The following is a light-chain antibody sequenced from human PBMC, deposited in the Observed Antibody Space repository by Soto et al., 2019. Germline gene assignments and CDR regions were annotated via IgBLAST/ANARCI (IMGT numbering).Light chain of an antibody. CDR3: QQYYSYRT. CDR2: DAS. CDR1: QTISGS. J-gene: IGKJ1*01. Sequence: EIQIAQSPFTLSASLGCRSTLTCRASQTISGSLAWYQQKPGKAPKLLISDASSLESGVPSRFSGSGSGTEFTLTISSLQADDFATYYCQQYYSYRTFGQGTKVDI. V-gene: IGKV1-5*01.